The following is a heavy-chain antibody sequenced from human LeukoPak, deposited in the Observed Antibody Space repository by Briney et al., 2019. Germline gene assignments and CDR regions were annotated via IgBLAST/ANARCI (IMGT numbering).Heavy chain of an antibody. V-gene: IGHV3-33*01. CDR1: GFTFSSYG. CDR2: IWFDGNKK. J-gene: IGHJ5*02. D-gene: IGHD1-1*01. CDR3: ARESGIPS. Sequence: PGGSLRLSCAASGFTFSSYGMHWVRQAPGKGLEWVAVIWFDGNKKYIGDPGKGRFTISRDNSKNTLFLQMNSLRVEDTAVYYCARESGIPSLGQGTLVTVSS.